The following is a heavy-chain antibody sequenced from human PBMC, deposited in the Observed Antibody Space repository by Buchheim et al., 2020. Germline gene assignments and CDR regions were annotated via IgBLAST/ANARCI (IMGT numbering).Heavy chain of an antibody. CDR1: GFTFSSYS. Sequence: EVQLVESGGGLVRPGGSLRLSCAASGFTFSSYSMNWVRQAPGKGLEWVSYISSSSSTIYYADSVKGRFTISRDNAKNSLYLQMNSLRAEDTAVYYCASTGTTGFYYYYMDVWGKGTT. D-gene: IGHD1-7*01. CDR2: ISSSSSTI. CDR3: ASTGTTGFYYYYMDV. J-gene: IGHJ6*03. V-gene: IGHV3-48*01.